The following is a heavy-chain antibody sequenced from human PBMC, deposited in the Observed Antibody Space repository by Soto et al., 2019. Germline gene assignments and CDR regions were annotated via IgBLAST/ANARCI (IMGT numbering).Heavy chain of an antibody. V-gene: IGHV4-31*03. CDR3: ARAVIVVVPAAKDPGYYGMDV. CDR2: IYYSGST. CDR1: GGSISSGGYY. D-gene: IGHD2-2*01. J-gene: IGHJ6*02. Sequence: QVQLQESGPGLVKPSQTLSLTCTVSGGSISSGGYYWSWIRQHPGKGLEWIGYIYYSGSTYYIPSLTSRVTISVEGSKNQFSLKLSSVTAADTAVYYCARAVIVVVPAAKDPGYYGMDVWGQGTTVTVSS.